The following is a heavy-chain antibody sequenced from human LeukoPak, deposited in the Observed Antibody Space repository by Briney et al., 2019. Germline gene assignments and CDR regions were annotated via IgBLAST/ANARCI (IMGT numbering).Heavy chain of an antibody. J-gene: IGHJ6*03. D-gene: IGHD3-9*01. V-gene: IGHV4-39*07. Sequence: PSETLSLTCTVSGGSISSSSYYWGWIRQPPGKGLEWIGSIYYSGSTYYNPSLKSRVTISVDTSKNQFSLKLSSVTAADTAVYYCARVLRYFDWSRPFYYYYYMDVWGKGTTVTVSS. CDR2: IYYSGST. CDR3: ARVLRYFDWSRPFYYYYYMDV. CDR1: GGSISSSSYY.